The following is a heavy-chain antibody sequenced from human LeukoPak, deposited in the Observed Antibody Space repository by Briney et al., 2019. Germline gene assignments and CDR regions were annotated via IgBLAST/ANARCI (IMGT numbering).Heavy chain of an antibody. J-gene: IGHJ4*02. CDR2: ISSFSETI. V-gene: IGHV3-48*03. CDR1: GFTFSSCD. Sequence: PGGSLRLSCAASGFTFSSCDMNWVRQAPGKGLEWLSYISSFSETIYYADSVKGRFTISRDDAKNSLYLQMNSLRAEDTAVYYCAKVWAENDYWGQGTLVTVSS. CDR3: AKVWAENDY. D-gene: IGHD1-26*01.